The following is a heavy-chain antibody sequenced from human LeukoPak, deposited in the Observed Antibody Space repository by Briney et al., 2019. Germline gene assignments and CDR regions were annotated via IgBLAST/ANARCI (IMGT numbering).Heavy chain of an antibody. CDR3: ARDAGSYSPFDY. Sequence: GGSLRLSCAASGFTFSSYAMHWVRQAPGKGLEYVSAISSNGGSIYYANSVKGRFTISRDNSKNTLYLQMGSLRAEDMAVYYCARDAGSYSPFDYWGQGTLVTVSS. V-gene: IGHV3-64*01. CDR1: GFTFSSYA. J-gene: IGHJ4*02. CDR2: ISSNGGSI. D-gene: IGHD2-15*01.